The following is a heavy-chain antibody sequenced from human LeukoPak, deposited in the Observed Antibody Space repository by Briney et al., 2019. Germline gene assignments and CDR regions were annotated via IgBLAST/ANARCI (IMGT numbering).Heavy chain of an antibody. J-gene: IGHJ5*02. CDR3: ARGEDIVVVVAATRNWFDP. CDR1: GYTFTGYY. Sequence: GASVKVSCKASGYTFTGYYMHWVRQAPGQGLEWMGWINPNSGGTNYAQKFQGRVTMTRDTSISTAYMELSRLRSDDTAVYYCARGEDIVVVVAATRNWFDPWGQGTLVTVSS. V-gene: IGHV1-2*02. D-gene: IGHD2-15*01. CDR2: INPNSGGT.